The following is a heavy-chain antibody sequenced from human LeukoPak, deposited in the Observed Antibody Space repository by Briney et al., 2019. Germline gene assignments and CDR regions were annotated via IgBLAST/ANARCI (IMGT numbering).Heavy chain of an antibody. CDR2: IWYDGSNK. CDR3: AKERVPAAILDY. Sequence: GRFLRLSCAASGFTFSSYGMHWVRQAPGKGLEWVAVIWYDGSNKYYADSVKGRFTISRDNSKNTLYLQMNSLRAEDTAVYYCAKERVPAAILDYWGQGTLVTVSS. V-gene: IGHV3-33*06. D-gene: IGHD2-2*02. J-gene: IGHJ4*02. CDR1: GFTFSSYG.